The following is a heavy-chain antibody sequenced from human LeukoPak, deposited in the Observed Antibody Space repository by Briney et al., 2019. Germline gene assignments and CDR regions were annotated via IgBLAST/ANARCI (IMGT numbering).Heavy chain of an antibody. Sequence: GRSLRLSCAASGFTFSSYAMHWVRQAPGKGLEWVAVISYDGSNKYYADSVKGRFTISRDNSKNTLYLQMNSLRAEDTAVYYCAKGGITIFGVVIIKVDYWGQGTLVTVSS. J-gene: IGHJ4*02. CDR2: ISYDGSNK. CDR3: AKGGITIFGVVIIKVDY. V-gene: IGHV3-30-3*01. D-gene: IGHD3-3*01. CDR1: GFTFSSYA.